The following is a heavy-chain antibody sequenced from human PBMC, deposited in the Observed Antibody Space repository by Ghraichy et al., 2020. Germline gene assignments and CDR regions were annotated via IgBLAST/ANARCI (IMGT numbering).Heavy chain of an antibody. D-gene: IGHD3-10*01. Sequence: LSITCAASGFPLSSYEMHWVRQAPGQGLEWISYTNRGGSGALYPDSVQARFTMSRDNAKSSLYLQMNDLRAEDTAVYYCASEIRNYGKGLDCWGQGTLVTVSS. V-gene: IGHV3-48*03. J-gene: IGHJ4*02. CDR2: TNRGGSGA. CDR3: ASEIRNYGKGLDC. CDR1: GFPLSSYE.